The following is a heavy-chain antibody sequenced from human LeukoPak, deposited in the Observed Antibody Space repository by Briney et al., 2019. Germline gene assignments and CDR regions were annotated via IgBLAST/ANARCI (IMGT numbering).Heavy chain of an antibody. J-gene: IGHJ4*02. D-gene: IGHD3-3*01. CDR2: ISGSSRTK. Sequence: PGGSLRLSCAASGFTFSKYSMNWVRQAPGKGLEWLSYISGSSRTKYYADSLRGRFTTSRDNTEHSLYLQLNSLRSEDTAVYYCARSDFWSGYYSPPLLYFDYWGQGTLVTVSS. CDR3: ARSDFWSGYYSPPLLYFDY. V-gene: IGHV3-48*04. CDR1: GFTFSKYS.